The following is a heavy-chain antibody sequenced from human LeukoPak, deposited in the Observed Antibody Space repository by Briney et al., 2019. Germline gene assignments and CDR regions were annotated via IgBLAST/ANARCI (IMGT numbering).Heavy chain of an antibody. CDR1: GGSFSGYY. Sequence: SETLSLTCAVYGGSFSGYYWSWLRQPPGKGLEWFGEIHHTGSTNYNPSLRSRVTISVDKSQNQFSLKLSSVTAADTAVYYCARNGHYSLDYWGQGTLITVSS. D-gene: IGHD2-15*01. CDR3: ARNGHYSLDY. J-gene: IGHJ4*02. CDR2: IHHTGST. V-gene: IGHV4-34*01.